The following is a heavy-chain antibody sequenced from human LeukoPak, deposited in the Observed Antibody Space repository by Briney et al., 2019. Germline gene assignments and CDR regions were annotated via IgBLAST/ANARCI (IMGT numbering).Heavy chain of an antibody. CDR2: IRYDGSNK. Sequence: GGSLRLSCAASGFTFSSYGMHWVRQAPGKGLEWVAFIRYDGSNKYYADSVKGRFTISRDNSKNTLYLQMNSLRAEDTAVYYCAKDRGFYYGSGSYLDYWGQGTLVTVSS. CDR1: GFTFSSYG. V-gene: IGHV3-30*02. J-gene: IGHJ4*02. D-gene: IGHD3-10*01. CDR3: AKDRGFYYGSGSYLDY.